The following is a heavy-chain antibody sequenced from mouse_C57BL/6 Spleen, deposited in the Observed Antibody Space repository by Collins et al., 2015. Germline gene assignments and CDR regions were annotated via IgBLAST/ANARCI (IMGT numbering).Heavy chain of an antibody. CDR2: IYPGDGDT. CDR1: GYAFSSYW. D-gene: IGHD1-1*01. V-gene: IGHV1-80*01. Sequence: QVQLQQSGAELVKPGASVKISCKASGYAFSSYWMNWVKQRPGKGLEWIGQIYPGDGDTNYNGKFKGKATLTPDKSSSTAYMQLSSLTSEDSAVYFCARGGYYGSSYGGFDYWGQGTTLTVSS. CDR3: ARGGYYGSSYGGFDY. J-gene: IGHJ2*01.